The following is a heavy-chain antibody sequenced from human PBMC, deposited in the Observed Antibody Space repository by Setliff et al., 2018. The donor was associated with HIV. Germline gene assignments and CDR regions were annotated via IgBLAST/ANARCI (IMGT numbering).Heavy chain of an antibody. J-gene: IGHJ4*02. CDR1: GGSFSGYY. CDR3: ASAGSGGYYSLDY. V-gene: IGHV4-34*01. CDR2: INHSGST. Sequence: SETLSLTCAVYGGSFSGYYWSWIRQPPGKGLEWIGEINHSGSTNYNPSLKSRVTISVDTSKNQFSLKLNSVTAADTAVYYCASAGSGGYYSLDYWGQGTLVTVSS. D-gene: IGHD3-22*01.